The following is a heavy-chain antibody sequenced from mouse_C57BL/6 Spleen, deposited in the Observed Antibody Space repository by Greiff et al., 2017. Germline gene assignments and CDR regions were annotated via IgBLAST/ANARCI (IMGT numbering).Heavy chain of an antibody. CDR1: GYAFSSSW. CDR3: ARETAQAFYAMDY. CDR2: IYPGDGDT. D-gene: IGHD3-2*02. Sequence: VQLQQSGPELVKPGASVKISCKASGYAFSSSWMNWVKQRPGKGLEWIGRIYPGDGDTNYNGKFKGKATLTADKSSSTAYMQLSRLTSEDSAVYFCARETAQAFYAMDYWGQGTSVTVSS. V-gene: IGHV1-82*01. J-gene: IGHJ4*01.